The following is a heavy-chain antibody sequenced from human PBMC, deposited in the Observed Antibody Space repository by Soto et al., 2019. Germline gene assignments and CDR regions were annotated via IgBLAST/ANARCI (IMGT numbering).Heavy chain of an antibody. CDR3: AGAGGDIAAHHYYSMAV. CDR1: GGSISRSSYY. CDR2: GYYRGTT. J-gene: IGHJ6*03. Sequence: QLQLQESGPGLVKPSETLSLTCTVSGGSISRSSYYWVWIRQPPGKGLAWIGSGYYRGTTYSNQSRKRRVSVFGDTSTDVSALMAGSVTAADTAVYYCAGAGGDIAAHHYYSMAVRGKGTTVTVSS. V-gene: IGHV4-39*02. D-gene: IGHD6-6*01.